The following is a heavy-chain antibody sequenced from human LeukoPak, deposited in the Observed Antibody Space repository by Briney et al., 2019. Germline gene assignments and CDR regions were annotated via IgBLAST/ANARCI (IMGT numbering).Heavy chain of an antibody. CDR1: GFTFSSYG. CDR2: ISYDGSNK. Sequence: GGSLRLSCAASGFTFSSYGMHWVRQAPGKGLEWVAVISYDGSNKYYADAVKGRFTISRDNSKNTLYLQMNSLRAEDTAVYYCARDPGPQEGTQGAFDIWGQGTMVTVSS. D-gene: IGHD3-10*01. J-gene: IGHJ3*02. CDR3: ARDPGPQEGTQGAFDI. V-gene: IGHV3-30*03.